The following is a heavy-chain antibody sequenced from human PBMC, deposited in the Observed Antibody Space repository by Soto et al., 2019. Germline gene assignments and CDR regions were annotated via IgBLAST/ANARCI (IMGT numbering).Heavy chain of an antibody. D-gene: IGHD4-17*01. J-gene: IGHJ4*02. V-gene: IGHV4-59*01. Sequence: SETLSLTCTVSGGSISSYYWSWIRQPPGKGLEWIGYIYYGGSTNYNPSLKSRVTISVDTSKNQFSLKLSCVTAADTAVYYCAREPYGDYYFDYWGQGTRVTVSS. CDR2: IYYGGST. CDR3: AREPYGDYYFDY. CDR1: GGSISSYY.